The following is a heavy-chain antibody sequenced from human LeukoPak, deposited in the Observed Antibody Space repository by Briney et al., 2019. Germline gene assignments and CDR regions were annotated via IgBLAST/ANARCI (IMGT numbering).Heavy chain of an antibody. D-gene: IGHD5-12*01. J-gene: IGHJ5*02. V-gene: IGHV1-2*02. CDR3: ARDLVATIGNWFDP. Sequence: GASVKVSCKASGCTFTGYYMHWVRQAPGQGLEWMGWINPNSGGTNYAQKFQGRVTMTRDTSISTAYMELSRLRSDDTAVYYCARDLVATIGNWFDPWGQGTLVTVSS. CDR1: GCTFTGYY. CDR2: INPNSGGT.